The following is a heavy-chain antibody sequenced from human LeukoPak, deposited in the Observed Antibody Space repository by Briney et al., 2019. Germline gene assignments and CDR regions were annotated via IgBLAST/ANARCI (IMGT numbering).Heavy chain of an antibody. Sequence: GGSLRLSCAASGFTFSSYAMSWVRQAPGKGLEWVSAISGSGGSTYYADSVKGRFTISRDNSKNTLYLQMNSLRAEDTAVYYCAKGDNGIYYYGMDVWGQGTTVTVSS. CDR3: AKGDNGIYYYGMDV. CDR2: ISGSGGST. D-gene: IGHD1-26*01. CDR1: GFTFSSYA. V-gene: IGHV3-23*01. J-gene: IGHJ6*02.